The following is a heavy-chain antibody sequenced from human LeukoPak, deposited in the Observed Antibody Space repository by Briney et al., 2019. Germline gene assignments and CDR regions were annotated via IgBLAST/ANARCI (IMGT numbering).Heavy chain of an antibody. V-gene: IGHV3-23*01. D-gene: IGHD4-11*01. CDR3: ARGIRQYAKSYFDY. CDR2: IEASGGAT. Sequence: GGSLRLSCAASGFTFSDYAMYWVRQAPGKGLEWVSSIEASGGATYYADSVKGRFTISRDNSKNTFYLQMNSLRAEDTAVYYCARGIRQYAKSYFDYWGQGTLVTVSS. J-gene: IGHJ4*02. CDR1: GFTFSDYA.